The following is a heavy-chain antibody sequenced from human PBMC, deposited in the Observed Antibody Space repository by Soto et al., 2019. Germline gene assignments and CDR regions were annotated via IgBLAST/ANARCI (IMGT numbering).Heavy chain of an antibody. V-gene: IGHV4-30-4*01. CDR2: IYYSGST. D-gene: IGHD4-17*01. CDR3: ARGDYNLTPTFDY. J-gene: IGHJ4*02. Sequence: SETLSLTCTVSGGSIISGDYYWSWIRQPPGKGLEWIGYIYYSGSTYYNPSLKSRVTISVDTSKNQFSLKLSSVTAADTAVYYCARGDYNLTPTFDYWGQGTLVTVSS. CDR1: GGSIISGDYY.